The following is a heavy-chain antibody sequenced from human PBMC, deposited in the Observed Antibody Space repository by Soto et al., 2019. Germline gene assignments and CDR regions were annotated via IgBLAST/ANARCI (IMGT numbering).Heavy chain of an antibody. CDR2: IYYSGST. D-gene: IGHD2-15*01. J-gene: IGHJ2*01. Sequence: SETLCLSFTVAGVSASSGGDYGSWLRQAPGKGLEWNWSIYYSGSTYYNPSLQSRVTLSIDTSKNQFSLRLSSVTAPDTAVYYCSRLPCSGGGCGYWYFDLWGRGSSVTVS. V-gene: IGHV4-39*01. CDR3: SRLPCSGGGCGYWYFDL. CDR1: GVSASSGGDY.